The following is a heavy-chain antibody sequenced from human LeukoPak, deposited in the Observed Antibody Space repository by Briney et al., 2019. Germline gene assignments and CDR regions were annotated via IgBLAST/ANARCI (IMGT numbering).Heavy chain of an antibody. Sequence: PGRSLRLSCAASGFTVSSNYMTWVRQAPGKGLEWVSLIYSGDSTYYADSVKGRFTMSRDNSKNTLYLQMNSLRVEDTAVYYCARDGRWLQLAPDAFDIWGQGTMVTVSS. V-gene: IGHV3-66*01. CDR1: GFTVSSNY. CDR3: ARDGRWLQLAPDAFDI. D-gene: IGHD5-24*01. J-gene: IGHJ3*02. CDR2: IYSGDST.